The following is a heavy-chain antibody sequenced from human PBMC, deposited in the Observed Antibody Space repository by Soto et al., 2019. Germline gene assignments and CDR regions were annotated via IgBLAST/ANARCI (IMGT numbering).Heavy chain of an antibody. J-gene: IGHJ6*02. CDR2: ISSSSSYI. V-gene: IGHV3-21*01. CDR1: GFTFSSYS. CDR3: AREYDFWSGPAYGMDV. D-gene: IGHD3-3*01. Sequence: GGSLRLSCAASGFTFSSYSMNWVRQAPGKGLEWVSSISSSSSYIYYADSGKGRFTISRDNAKNSLYLQMNSLRAEDTAVYYCAREYDFWSGPAYGMDVWGQGTTVTVSS.